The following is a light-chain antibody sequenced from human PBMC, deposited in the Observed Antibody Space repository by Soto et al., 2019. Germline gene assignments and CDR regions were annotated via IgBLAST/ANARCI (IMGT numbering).Light chain of an antibody. Sequence: QSVLTQPPSVSGAPGQRVTISCTGSSSNIGAGYDVHWYQQLPGTAPKLLIYGNSNRPSGVPDRFSGSKSGTSASLAITGLQAEDDADYYCQSYDSSRSGDVVFGGGTALTVL. CDR2: GNS. J-gene: IGLJ2*01. V-gene: IGLV1-40*01. CDR3: QSYDSSRSGDVV. CDR1: SSNIGAGYD.